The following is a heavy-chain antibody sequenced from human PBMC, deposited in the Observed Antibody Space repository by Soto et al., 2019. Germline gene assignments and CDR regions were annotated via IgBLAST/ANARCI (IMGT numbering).Heavy chain of an antibody. J-gene: IGHJ6*02. CDR1: GYSFTSYW. D-gene: IGHD6-19*01. CDR2: IYPGDSDT. V-gene: IGHV5-51*01. Sequence: LGEFLKISCKGSGYSFTSYWIGWVRQMPGKGLEWMGIIYPGDSDTRYSPSFQGQVTISADKSISTAYLQWSSLKASDTAMYYCARLGGVAVAVTGLYGMDVWGQGTTVNVSS. CDR3: ARLGGVAVAVTGLYGMDV.